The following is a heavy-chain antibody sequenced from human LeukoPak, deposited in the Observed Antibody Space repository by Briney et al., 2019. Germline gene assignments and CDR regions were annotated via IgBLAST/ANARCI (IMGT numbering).Heavy chain of an antibody. CDR2: IFTSGIS. V-gene: IGHV4-4*07. CDR3: ARESAGTYYNPLGYMDV. Sequence: SETLSLTCTVSGGSLSLYYWNWIRQPAGKGLEWIGRIFTSGISNHNPSLKSRVTMSVDTSKSQFSLNLSSVTAADTAVYYCARESAGTYYNPLGYMDVWGKGTTVTVSS. D-gene: IGHD3-10*01. CDR1: GGSLSLYY. J-gene: IGHJ6*03.